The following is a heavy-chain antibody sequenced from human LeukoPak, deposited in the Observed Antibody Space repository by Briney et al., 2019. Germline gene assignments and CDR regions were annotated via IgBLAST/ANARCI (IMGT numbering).Heavy chain of an antibody. CDR1: GYSFIAYY. J-gene: IGHJ4*02. V-gene: IGHV1-2*02. D-gene: IGHD5-24*01. Sequence: ASVKVSCKTSGYSFIAYYIHWVRQAPGQGLEWMGWINPKTGDTRYAQKLRGRVTMTRDTSVSTVYMDLSGLSSDDTAVYFCARDGYRNELGYWGRGTLVTVSS. CDR2: INPKTGDT. CDR3: ARDGYRNELGY.